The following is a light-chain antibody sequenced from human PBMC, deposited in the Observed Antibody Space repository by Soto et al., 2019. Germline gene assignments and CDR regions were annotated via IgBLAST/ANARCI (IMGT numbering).Light chain of an antibody. CDR1: QGVFSN. V-gene: IGKV3D-15*01. CDR2: GAS. CDR3: HQYHNWPLT. Sequence: EIVLTQSPATLSVSPGKRATLSCRASQGVFSNLAWYQQKPGQAPRLLIYGASTRASAIPARFSGRGSGTDFTLTISRLQSEDFAVYFCHQYHNWPLTFVQGTKVDVK. J-gene: IGKJ1*01.